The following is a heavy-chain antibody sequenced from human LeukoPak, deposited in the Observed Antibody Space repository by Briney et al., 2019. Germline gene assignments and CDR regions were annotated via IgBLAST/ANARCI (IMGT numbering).Heavy chain of an antibody. CDR3: AGQLPPGIYYYYGMDV. CDR2: ISGGGGST. D-gene: IGHD2-2*01. V-gene: IGHV3-23*01. CDR1: GFTFSNYA. Sequence: PGGSLRLSCAASGFTFSNYAMNWVRQAPGKGLEWVSGISGGGGSTYYADSVKGRFTVSRDNSRDTLYLQMNSLRAEDTAVYYCAGQLPPGIYYYYGMDVWGQGTTVTVSS. J-gene: IGHJ6*02.